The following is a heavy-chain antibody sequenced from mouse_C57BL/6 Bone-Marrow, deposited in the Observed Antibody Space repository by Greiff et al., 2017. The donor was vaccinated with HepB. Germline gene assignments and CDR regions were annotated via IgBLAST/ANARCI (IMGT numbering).Heavy chain of an antibody. V-gene: IGHV14-4*01. CDR1: GFNIKDDY. D-gene: IGHD2-1*01. CDR2: IDPENGAT. CDR3: TFYGNYPYFDY. Sequence: EVKLQESGAELVRPGASVKLSCTASGFNIKDDYMHWVKQRPEQGLEWIGWIDPENGATEYASKFHGKATITADTSSNTAYLQLSSLTSEDTAVYYCTFYGNYPYFDYWGQGTTLTVSS. J-gene: IGHJ2*01.